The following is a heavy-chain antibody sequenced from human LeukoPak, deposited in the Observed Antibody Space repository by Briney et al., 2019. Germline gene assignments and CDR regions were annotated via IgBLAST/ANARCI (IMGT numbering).Heavy chain of an antibody. D-gene: IGHD1-7*01. J-gene: IGHJ5*02. CDR3: ARVAAGTTFMDNWFDP. Sequence: ASVKVSCKASGYSFTGYYIHWVRQAPGQGLEWMGWINPNSGGTNYAQKLQGRVTMTTDTSTSTAYMELRSLRSDDTAVYYCARVAAGTTFMDNWFDPWGQGTLVTVSS. CDR2: INPNSGGT. CDR1: GYSFTGYY. V-gene: IGHV1-2*02.